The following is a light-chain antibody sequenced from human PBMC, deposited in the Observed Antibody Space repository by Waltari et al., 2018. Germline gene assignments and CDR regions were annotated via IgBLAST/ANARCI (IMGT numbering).Light chain of an antibody. CDR3: MQGTHWPYT. CDR1: QSLVHRGVNTY. V-gene: IGKV2-30*02. J-gene: IGKJ5*01. CDR2: KVS. Sequence: DAVLTQSPLSLPATLGQPASISCKSSQSLVHRGVNTYLHWFQQRPCQSPRRLVYKVSTRDSGVPDRFSGSGSGTDFTLKISRVEAEDFGVYYCMQGTHWPYTFGQGTRLEIK.